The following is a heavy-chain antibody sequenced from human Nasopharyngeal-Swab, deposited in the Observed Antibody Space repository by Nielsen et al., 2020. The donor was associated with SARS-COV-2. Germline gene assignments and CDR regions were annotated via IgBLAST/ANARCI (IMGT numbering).Heavy chain of an antibody. CDR1: EFTFSSYS. Sequence: SLKISCAASEFTFSSYSMSWVRQAPGRGLEWVSAITQNSGRTLYADSVKGRFTISRDNSKSTLYLQMNSLRAEDTAVYHCAKDGDRSAHYVSGSYVDYWGQGTLVAVSS. J-gene: IGHJ4*02. D-gene: IGHD3-10*01. CDR3: AKDGDRSAHYVSGSYVDY. CDR2: ITQNSGRT. V-gene: IGHV3-23*01.